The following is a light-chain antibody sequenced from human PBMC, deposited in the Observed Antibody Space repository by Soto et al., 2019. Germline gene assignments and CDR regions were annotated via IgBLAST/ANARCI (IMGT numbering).Light chain of an antibody. J-gene: IGKJ4*01. CDR2: EVS. CDR3: LQDDSMPLT. Sequence: GDRVTITCRASQSIDSWLAWYQQKPGRAPKLLLYEVSSLQSGVPPRFSGSGSGTEFTLTITSLQPGDFATYYCLQDDSMPLTFGGGTKVDI. CDR1: QSIDSW. V-gene: IGKV1-5*01.